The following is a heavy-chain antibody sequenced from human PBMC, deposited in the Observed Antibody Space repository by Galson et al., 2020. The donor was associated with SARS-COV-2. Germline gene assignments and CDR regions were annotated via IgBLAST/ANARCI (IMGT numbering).Heavy chain of an antibody. CDR1: GGTFSSYA. J-gene: IGHJ4*02. Sequence: SVKVSCKASGGTFSSYAISWVRQAPGQGLEWMGGIIPIFGTANYAQKFQGRVTITADESTSTAYMELSSLRSEDTAVYYCARGGWKSDIVATFNDYWGQGTLVTVSS. D-gene: IGHD5-12*01. CDR2: IIPIFGTA. V-gene: IGHV1-69*13. CDR3: ARGGWKSDIVATFNDY.